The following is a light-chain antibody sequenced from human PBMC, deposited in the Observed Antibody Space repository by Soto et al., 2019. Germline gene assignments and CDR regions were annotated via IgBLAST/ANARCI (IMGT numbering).Light chain of an antibody. Sequence: IVMTQTPLSLPVTPGEPASISCRSSQSLLDSDYGNTYLDWYLQKPGQSPQLLIYTVSRRASGVPDRFNGTGSNTDFTLKISRVEAEDVGVYYCMQRVEFPWTFGQGTKVEIQ. V-gene: IGKV2-40*01. J-gene: IGKJ1*01. CDR2: TVS. CDR3: MQRVEFPWT. CDR1: QSLLDSDYGNTY.